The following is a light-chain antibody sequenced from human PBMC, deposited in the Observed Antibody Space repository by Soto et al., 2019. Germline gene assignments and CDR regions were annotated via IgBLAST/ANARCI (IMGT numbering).Light chain of an antibody. Sequence: EIVLTQSPGTLSLSPGERATLSCRASHSVSSSYLAWYQQKPGQAPRLLIYGASSRATGIPDRFSGSGSGTDFTLTISRLEPEDFAVYYCQQYGSSRTFGQGTRLEIK. CDR2: GAS. V-gene: IGKV3-20*01. CDR1: HSVSSSY. J-gene: IGKJ5*01. CDR3: QQYGSSRT.